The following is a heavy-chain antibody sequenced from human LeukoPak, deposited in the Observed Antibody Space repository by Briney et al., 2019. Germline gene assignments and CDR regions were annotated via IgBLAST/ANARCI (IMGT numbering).Heavy chain of an antibody. Sequence: PGGSLRLSCAASGFTFSSYSMNWVRQAPGKGLEWVSSISSSSSYIYYADSVKGRFTISRDNAKNSLYLQMNSLRAEDTAVYYCAKDRYCSGGSCYSNDAFDIWGQGTMVTVSS. CDR3: AKDRYCSGGSCYSNDAFDI. CDR2: ISSSSSYI. V-gene: IGHV3-21*04. J-gene: IGHJ3*02. CDR1: GFTFSSYS. D-gene: IGHD2-15*01.